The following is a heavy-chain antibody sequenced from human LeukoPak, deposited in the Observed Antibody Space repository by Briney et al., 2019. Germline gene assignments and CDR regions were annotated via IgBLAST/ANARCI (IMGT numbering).Heavy chain of an antibody. CDR1: GGSTSSYY. J-gene: IGHJ6*02. CDR3: ARLKNYYGSGSYLPYYYYGMDV. V-gene: IGHV4-59*08. D-gene: IGHD3-10*01. Sequence: SETLSLTCTVSGGSTSSYYWSWIRQPPGKGLEWIGYIYYSGSTNYNPSLKSRVTISVDTSKNQFSLKLSSVTAADTAVYYCARLKNYYGSGSYLPYYYYGMDVWGQGTTATVSS. CDR2: IYYSGST.